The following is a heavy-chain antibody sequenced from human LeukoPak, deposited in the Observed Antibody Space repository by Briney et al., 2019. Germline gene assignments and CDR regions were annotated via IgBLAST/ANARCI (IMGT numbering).Heavy chain of an antibody. J-gene: IGHJ3*02. CDR1: GGSISSYY. CDR3: ARDLAAAAGTRVGTFDI. V-gene: IGHV4-59*01. Sequence: NPSETLSLTCTVSGGSISSYYWSWIRQPPGKGLEWIGYIYYSGSTNYSPSLKSRVTLSVDTSKNQFSLKLSSVTAADTAVYYCARDLAAAAGTRVGTFDIWGQGTMVTVSS. CDR2: IYYSGST. D-gene: IGHD6-13*01.